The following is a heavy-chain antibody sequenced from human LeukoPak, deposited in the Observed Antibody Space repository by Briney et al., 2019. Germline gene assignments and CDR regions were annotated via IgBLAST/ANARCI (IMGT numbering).Heavy chain of an antibody. D-gene: IGHD4-17*01. Sequence: GGSLRLSCAASGFTFSSYAMHWVRQAPGKGLEWVAVISYDGSNKYYADSVKGRFTISRDNSKDTLYLQMNSLRAEDTAVYYCARGPSINYGDYYYWGQGTLVTVSS. J-gene: IGHJ4*02. CDR2: ISYDGSNK. V-gene: IGHV3-30-3*01. CDR1: GFTFSSYA. CDR3: ARGPSINYGDYYY.